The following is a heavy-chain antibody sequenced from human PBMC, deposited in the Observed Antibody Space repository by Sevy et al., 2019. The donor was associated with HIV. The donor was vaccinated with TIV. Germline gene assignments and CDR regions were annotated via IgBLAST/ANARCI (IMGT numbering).Heavy chain of an antibody. D-gene: IGHD3-9*01. J-gene: IGHJ4*02. V-gene: IGHV3-48*03. CDR2: ISSSGSTI. CDR1: GFTFSSYE. CDR3: ARDGGDILTGYYTHFDY. Sequence: GSSLRLSCAASGFTFSSYEMNWVRQAPGKGLEWVSYISSSGSTIYYADSVKGRFTISRDNAKNSLYLQMNSLRAEDTAVYYCARDGGDILTGYYTHFDYWGQGTLVTVSS.